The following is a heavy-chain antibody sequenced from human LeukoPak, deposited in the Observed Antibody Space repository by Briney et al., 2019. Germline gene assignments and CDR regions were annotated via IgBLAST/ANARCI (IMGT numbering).Heavy chain of an antibody. CDR3: ARLRGYCSSTSCLLRGNWFDP. J-gene: IGHJ5*02. CDR2: IYTSWST. V-gene: IGHV4-4*09. CDR1: GGSISSYY. Sequence: SETLSLTCTFSGGSISSYYWSWIRQPPGKGLEGIGYIYTSWSTNSNPSLKSRVTISVVPSENQFSLKLSSVTAADTAVYYCARLRGYCSSTSCLLRGNWFDPWGQGTLVTVSS. D-gene: IGHD2-2*01.